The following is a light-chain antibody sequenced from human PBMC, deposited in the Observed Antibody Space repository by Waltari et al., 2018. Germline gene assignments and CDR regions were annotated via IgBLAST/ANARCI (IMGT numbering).Light chain of an antibody. Sequence: EIVLTQSPATLSLYPGERATLSCRASQSVSSYLDWYQQKPGKAPRLLIYDASNRATGIPARFSCSGSGTDFTLTITSLEPEDFAVYSCQQRSNWPRTFGQWTKVEI. CDR1: QSVSSY. J-gene: IGKJ1*01. CDR2: DAS. CDR3: QQRSNWPRT. V-gene: IGKV3-11*01.